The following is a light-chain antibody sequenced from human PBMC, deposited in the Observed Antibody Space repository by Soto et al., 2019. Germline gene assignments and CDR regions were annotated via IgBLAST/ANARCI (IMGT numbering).Light chain of an antibody. CDR1: SSDVGAYNY. J-gene: IGLJ1*01. CDR2: DVS. V-gene: IGLV2-11*01. CDR3: CSYTNSAYV. Sequence: QSVLTQPRSVSGSPGQSVTISCTGTSSDVGAYNYVSWYQQHPAKAPNLMTYDVSKRPSGVPDRFSGSKSGNTASLTISGLQVEDEGDYYCCSYTNSAYVFGTGTKVTVL.